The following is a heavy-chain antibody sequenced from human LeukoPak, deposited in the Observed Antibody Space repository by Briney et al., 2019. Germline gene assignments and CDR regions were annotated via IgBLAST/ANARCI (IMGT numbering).Heavy chain of an antibody. D-gene: IGHD2-15*01. CDR1: GGSFSGYY. Sequence: SETLSLTCAVYGGSFSGYYWSWIRQPPGKGLEWIGEINHSGSTNYNPSLKSRVTVSVDTSKNQFSLKLSSVTAADTAVYYCARGGGGYYDYWGQGTLVTVSS. CDR3: ARGGGGYYDY. V-gene: IGHV4-34*01. J-gene: IGHJ4*02. CDR2: INHSGST.